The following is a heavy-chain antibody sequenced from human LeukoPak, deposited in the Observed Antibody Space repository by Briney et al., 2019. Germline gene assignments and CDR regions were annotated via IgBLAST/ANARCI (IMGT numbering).Heavy chain of an antibody. V-gene: IGHV3-23*01. Sequence: PGGSLRLSCAASGFTFSSYAMTWVRQAPGKGLEWVSVISASGSGTYYADSVKGRFTISRDNSKNTLCLQMNSLRAEDTAVYYCARVSSWSNYYYYYGMDVWGQGTTVTVSS. CDR3: ARVSSWSNYYYYYGMDV. J-gene: IGHJ6*02. CDR2: ISASGSGT. D-gene: IGHD6-13*01. CDR1: GFTFSSYA.